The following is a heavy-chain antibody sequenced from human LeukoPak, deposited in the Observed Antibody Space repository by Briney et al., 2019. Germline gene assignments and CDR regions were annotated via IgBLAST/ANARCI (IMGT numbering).Heavy chain of an antibody. CDR2: IKQDGSEK. CDR3: ASIYDSSGVDVFDI. J-gene: IGHJ3*02. V-gene: IGHV3-7*01. CDR1: GFTFSSYW. Sequence: PGRCLRLSCAASGFTFSSYWMSSVRQAPGKWLEWVANIKQDGSEKYYVDSVKGRFTISRDNANNSLYLQMNSLRARHPAAYYCASIYDSSGVDVFDIRGPGTMGSASS. D-gene: IGHD3-22*01.